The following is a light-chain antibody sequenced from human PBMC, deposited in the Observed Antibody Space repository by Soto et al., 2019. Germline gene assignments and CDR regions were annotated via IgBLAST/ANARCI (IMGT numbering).Light chain of an antibody. CDR1: QSVSNNY. CDR2: GAS. CDR3: QQYGSSGT. Sequence: EILMTQSPSTLPVSPGERATLSCRASQSVSNNYLAWYQQKPGHAPSLLIYGASNWATGIPDRLSGSGSGTDFTLTISRLEPEDFAVYYCQQYGSSGTFGQGTKVDIK. J-gene: IGKJ1*01. V-gene: IGKV3-20*01.